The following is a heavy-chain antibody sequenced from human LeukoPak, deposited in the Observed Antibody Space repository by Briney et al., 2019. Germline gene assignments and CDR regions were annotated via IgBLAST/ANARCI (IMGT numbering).Heavy chain of an antibody. CDR1: GFPFSAYS. V-gene: IGHV3-21*01. Sequence: PGGSLRLSCAASGFPFSAYSMNWVRQAPGKGLEWVSSISGSSSYMFYADSVKGRFTISRDNAKNSLYLQMNSLRAEDAAVYYCAKAYYDSSGYSYYFDYWGQGTLVTVPS. CDR2: ISGSSSYM. J-gene: IGHJ4*02. D-gene: IGHD3-22*01. CDR3: AKAYYDSSGYSYYFDY.